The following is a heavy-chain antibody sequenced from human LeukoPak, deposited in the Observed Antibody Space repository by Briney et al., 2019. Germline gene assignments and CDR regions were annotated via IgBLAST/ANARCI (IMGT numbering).Heavy chain of an antibody. CDR1: GGSFSGYY. D-gene: IGHD6-19*01. Sequence: SETLSLTCALYGGSFSGYYWSWIRQSPGKGLEWIGQINHSGYTNYKPSLKSRVTMSIDTSKNHFSLKLTSVTAADTATYYCARETSLAGFASGLGFNYWGQGILVSVSS. V-gene: IGHV4-34*01. CDR3: ARETSLAGFASGLGFNY. J-gene: IGHJ4*02. CDR2: INHSGYT.